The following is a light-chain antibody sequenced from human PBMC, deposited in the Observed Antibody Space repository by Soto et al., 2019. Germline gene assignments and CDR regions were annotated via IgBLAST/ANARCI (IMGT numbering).Light chain of an antibody. CDR1: QSISSW. Sequence: DIQMTQSPSILSASVGDRVTITCRASQSISSWLAWYQQKPGKAPNLLIHKASHLESGVPSRFSGSGSGTEFTLTISSLQPREFATYYCQHYNTYPWTFGQGTKVEIK. J-gene: IGKJ1*01. V-gene: IGKV1-5*03. CDR3: QHYNTYPWT. CDR2: KAS.